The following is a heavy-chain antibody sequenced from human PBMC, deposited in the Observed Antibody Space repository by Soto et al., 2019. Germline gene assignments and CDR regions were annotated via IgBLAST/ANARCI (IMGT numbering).Heavy chain of an antibody. J-gene: IGHJ6*02. CDR1: GFTFSSYA. V-gene: IGHV3-23*01. CDR3: ASEGKAIYYYYGMDV. D-gene: IGHD3-10*01. Sequence: EVQLLESGGGLVQPGGSLRLSCAASGFTFSSYAMSWVRQAPGKGLEWVSAISGSGGSTYYADSGKGRFTISRDNSKNTLYLQMNSLRAEDTAVYYCASEGKAIYYYYGMDVWGQGTTVTVSS. CDR2: ISGSGGST.